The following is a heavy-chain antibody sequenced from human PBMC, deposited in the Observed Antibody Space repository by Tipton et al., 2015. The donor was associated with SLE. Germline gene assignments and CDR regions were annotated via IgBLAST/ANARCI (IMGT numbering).Heavy chain of an antibody. D-gene: IGHD6-13*01. CDR1: GFIFSNYR. J-gene: IGHJ5*02. V-gene: IGHV3-49*04. CDR2: IKNKAYGETT. CDR3: ARVDSSSWYGWFDP. Sequence: SLRLSCTTSGFIFSNYRMSWVRQAPGKGLEWVGFIKNKAYGETTEYAASVKGRFTISRDNAKNSLYLQMNSLRAEDMAVYYCARVDSSSWYGWFDPWGQGTLVTVSS.